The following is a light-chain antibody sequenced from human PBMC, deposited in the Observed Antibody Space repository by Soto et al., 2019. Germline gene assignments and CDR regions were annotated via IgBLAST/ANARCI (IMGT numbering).Light chain of an antibody. V-gene: IGLV2-23*01. CDR3: FSYAGSSTHV. Sequence: QSALTQPASVSGSPGQSITISRTGTSSDVGTYDLVSWYQHHPGKAPKLMIYEGTKRPSGVSNRFSGSKSGNTASLTISGLQAEDEADYYCFSYAGSSTHVFGSGTKVTVL. CDR2: EGT. J-gene: IGLJ1*01. CDR1: SSDVGTYDL.